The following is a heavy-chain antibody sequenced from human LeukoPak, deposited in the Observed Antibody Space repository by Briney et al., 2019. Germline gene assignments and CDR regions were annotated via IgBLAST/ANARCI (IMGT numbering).Heavy chain of an antibody. D-gene: IGHD1-1*01. CDR2: IYYSGST. CDR3: ARESGGNYFDY. CDR1: GGSISSYY. Sequence: SETLSLTCTVSGGSISSYYWSWIRQPPGKGLEWIGYIYYSGSTNYNPSLKSRVTISVDTSKNQFSLKLGSVTAADTAVYYCARESGGNYFDYWGQGTLVTVSS. J-gene: IGHJ4*02. V-gene: IGHV4-59*01.